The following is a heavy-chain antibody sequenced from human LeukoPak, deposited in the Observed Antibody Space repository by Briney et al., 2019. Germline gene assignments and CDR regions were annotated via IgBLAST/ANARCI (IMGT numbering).Heavy chain of an antibody. CDR1: GFTFDDYG. J-gene: IGHJ4*02. V-gene: IGHV3-20*04. CDR2: INWNGGST. Sequence: PGGSLRLSCAASGFTFDDYGMSWVRQAPGKGLEWVSGINWNGGSTGYADSVKGRFTISRDNAKNSLYLQMNSLRAEDTALYYYAREETRITMLRGVTYFEYWGQGTLVTVSS. D-gene: IGHD3-10*01. CDR3: AREETRITMLRGVTYFEY.